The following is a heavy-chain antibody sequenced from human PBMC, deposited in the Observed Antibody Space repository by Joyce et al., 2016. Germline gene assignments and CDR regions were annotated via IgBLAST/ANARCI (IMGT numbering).Heavy chain of an antibody. J-gene: IGHJ3*01. CDR2: IYPGDTDT. CDR3: VRHGESTMTAAGAFDV. CDR1: GYNFATHW. Sequence: DVHLVQSGAEVKKPGESLKISCKGSGYNFATHWIGWVRQMPGKGLEWMGIIYPGDTDTRYGPSLQGQVIISADRFTNTAYLQWTSLKASDTAIYYCVRHGESTMTAAGAFDVWGQGTVVTVSS. D-gene: IGHD3-22*01. V-gene: IGHV5-51*01.